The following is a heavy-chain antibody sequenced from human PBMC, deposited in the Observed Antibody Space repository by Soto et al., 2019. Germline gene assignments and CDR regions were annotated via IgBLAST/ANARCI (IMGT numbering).Heavy chain of an antibody. J-gene: IGHJ4*02. Sequence: KASETLSLTCTVSGGSISSGDYYWSWIRQPPGKGLEWIGYIYYTGSTYYNPSLKNRLTISVDMSKNQFSLKLSSVTAADTAVYYCATTDARGYSYGSRDYWGQGTLVTVSS. D-gene: IGHD5-18*01. V-gene: IGHV4-30-4*01. CDR3: ATTDARGYSYGSRDY. CDR1: GGSISSGDYY. CDR2: IYYTGST.